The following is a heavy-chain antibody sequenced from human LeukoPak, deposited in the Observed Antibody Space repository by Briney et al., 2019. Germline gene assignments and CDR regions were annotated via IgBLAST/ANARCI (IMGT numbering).Heavy chain of an antibody. D-gene: IGHD3-22*01. V-gene: IGHV4-59*01. CDR1: GGSISSYY. J-gene: IGHJ3*02. Sequence: SETLSLTCTVSGGSISSYYWSWIRQPPGKGLEWIGYIYYSGSTNYNPSLKSRVTISVDTSKNQFSLKLSSVTAADTAVYYCARVGYYDSSGYYHRRAFDIWGQGTMVTVSS. CDR3: ARVGYYDSSGYYHRRAFDI. CDR2: IYYSGST.